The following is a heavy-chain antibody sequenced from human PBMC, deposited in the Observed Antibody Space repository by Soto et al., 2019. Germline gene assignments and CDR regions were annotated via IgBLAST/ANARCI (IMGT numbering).Heavy chain of an antibody. Sequence: GGSLRLSCAASGFTFSSYWMSWVRQAPGKGLEWVANIKPDGSEKYYVDSVKGRFTISRDNAKNSLYLQTNSLRAEDTAVYFCASSAYSKNGYWGQGTLVAVYS. J-gene: IGHJ4*02. V-gene: IGHV3-7*01. CDR1: GFTFSSYW. D-gene: IGHD4-4*01. CDR3: ASSAYSKNGY. CDR2: IKPDGSEK.